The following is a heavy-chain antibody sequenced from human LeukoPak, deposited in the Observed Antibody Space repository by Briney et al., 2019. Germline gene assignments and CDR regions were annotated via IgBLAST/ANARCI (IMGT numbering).Heavy chain of an antibody. CDR1: GGSFRGYY. J-gene: IGHJ4*02. D-gene: IGHD6-19*01. V-gene: IGHV4-34*01. Sequence: SETLSLTCAVYGGSFRGYYWSWIRQPPGKGLEWIGEINHSGSTNYNPSLKSRVTISVDTSKNQFSLKLSSVTAADTAVYYCARGHDSSGWYFDYWGQGTLVTVSS. CDR2: INHSGST. CDR3: ARGHDSSGWYFDY.